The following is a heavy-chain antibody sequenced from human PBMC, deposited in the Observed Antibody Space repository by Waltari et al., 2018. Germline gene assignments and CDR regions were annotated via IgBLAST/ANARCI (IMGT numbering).Heavy chain of an antibody. D-gene: IGHD3-10*01. J-gene: IGHJ5*02. CDR1: GDSIAGYF. V-gene: IGHV4-59*01. Sequence: QVQLRESGPRLVKPSETLSLTCRVSGDSIAGYFWAWIRQPPGKGLQIIGYIYDVGTPRYNPSRASRVPMSVDTSKNHFSLRLTSMTAADTAFYYCARGRGGSGSQPLSWFDPWGPGTLVTVSS. CDR2: IYDVGTP. CDR3: ARGRGGSGSQPLSWFDP.